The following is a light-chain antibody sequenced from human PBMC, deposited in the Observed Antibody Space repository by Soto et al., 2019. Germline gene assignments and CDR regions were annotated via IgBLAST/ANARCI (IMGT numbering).Light chain of an antibody. CDR3: KHYDHLSVFT. CDR1: QDTRKY. Sequence: DIQMTQSPSSLSASVGDRVTITCQASQDTRKYLSWSQQKPWSAPKLLIYGVSNLEPGVPSRVRGSGYGTDFPVTISSLQPEDIATYYCKHYDHLSVFTFCHGTKVAIK. CDR2: GVS. J-gene: IGKJ3*01. V-gene: IGKV1-33*01.